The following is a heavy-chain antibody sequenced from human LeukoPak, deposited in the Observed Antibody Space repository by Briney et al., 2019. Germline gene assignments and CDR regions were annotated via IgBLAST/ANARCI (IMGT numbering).Heavy chain of an antibody. CDR2: IIPIFGTA. CDR3: AVPAAIHRSYYYYMDV. V-gene: IGHV1-69*05. D-gene: IGHD2-2*02. CDR1: GGTFSSYA. Sequence: ASVKVSCKASGGTFSSYAISWVRQAPRQGLEWMGGIIPIFGTANYAQKFQGRVTITTDESTSTAYMELSSLRSEDKAVYYCAVPAAIHRSYYYYMDVWGKGTTVTVSS. J-gene: IGHJ6*03.